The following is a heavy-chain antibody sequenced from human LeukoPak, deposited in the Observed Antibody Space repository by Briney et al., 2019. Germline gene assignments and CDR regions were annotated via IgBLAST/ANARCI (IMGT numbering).Heavy chain of an antibody. J-gene: IGHJ6*03. CDR3: ATYGGDSVSYYYHMDV. V-gene: IGHV4-59*01. CDR2: MSYSGST. D-gene: IGHD2-21*02. CDR1: GGSITTYD. Sequence: SETLSLTCTVSGGSITTYDWSWSWVRQPPGKGLEWIGYMSYSGSTNYNPSLKSRLTISVDTSKNQFSLKLSSVTAADTAVYYCATYGGDSVSYYYHMDVWGTGTTVTVSS.